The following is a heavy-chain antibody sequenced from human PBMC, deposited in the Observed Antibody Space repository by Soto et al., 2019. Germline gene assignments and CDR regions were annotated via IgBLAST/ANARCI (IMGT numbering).Heavy chain of an antibody. D-gene: IGHD1-1*01. Sequence: QVQLQESGPGLVKPSETLSLTCTVSGASFNSYYWSWIRQPPGKGLEWIGYISYSGSTNYNPSLKSRVTLSEDTSKNQFSLRLSSVIAADTAVYYCARGFRNNWASRAYDLWGQGTVVTVSS. J-gene: IGHJ3*01. CDR1: GASFNSYY. V-gene: IGHV4-59*08. CDR2: ISYSGST. CDR3: ARGFRNNWASRAYDL.